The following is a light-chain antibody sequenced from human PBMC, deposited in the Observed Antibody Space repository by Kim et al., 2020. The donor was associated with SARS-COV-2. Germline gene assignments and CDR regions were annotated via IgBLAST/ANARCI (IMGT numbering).Light chain of an antibody. J-gene: IGLJ2*01. V-gene: IGLV3-19*01. CDR1: SLRSYY. CDR2: GKN. Sequence: VALGQTVRITCQGDSLRSYYVTWYQQKPGHAPMLVIYGKNNRPSEIPDRFSGSSSGNTASLTITGAQAEDEGDYYCCSRDTDHNVIFGGGTNLTVL. CDR3: CSRDTDHNVI.